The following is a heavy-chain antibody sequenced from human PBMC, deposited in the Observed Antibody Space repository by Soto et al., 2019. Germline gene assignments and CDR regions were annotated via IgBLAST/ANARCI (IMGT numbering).Heavy chain of an antibody. Sequence: QVQLVQSGAEVKMHGASVKLSCKASGYPFTSNYIPWVRQAPGRGLEWMGIINPSGGVTSHNYAQKFQGRVTMTVDTSTTTVYMELSRLRSEDTALYYWARDRRPSSGLLDNWGQGALFTVAS. V-gene: IGHV1-46*01. D-gene: IGHD3-22*01. CDR1: GYPFTSNY. CDR2: INPSGGVT. CDR3: ARDRRPSSGLLDN. J-gene: IGHJ4*02.